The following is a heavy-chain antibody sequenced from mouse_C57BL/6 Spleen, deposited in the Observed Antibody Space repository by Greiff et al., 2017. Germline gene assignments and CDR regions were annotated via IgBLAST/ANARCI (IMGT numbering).Heavy chain of an antibody. Sequence: VKLQESGAELVRPGASVTLSCKASGYTFTDYEMHWVKQTPVHGLEWIGAIDPETCGTAYNQKFKGKAILTADKSSSTAYMELRSLTSEDSAVYYCTRKGYGRSYDFDYWGQGTTLTVSS. D-gene: IGHD1-1*01. CDR2: IDPETCGT. CDR1: GYTFTDYE. J-gene: IGHJ2*01. CDR3: TRKGYGRSYDFDY. V-gene: IGHV1-15*01.